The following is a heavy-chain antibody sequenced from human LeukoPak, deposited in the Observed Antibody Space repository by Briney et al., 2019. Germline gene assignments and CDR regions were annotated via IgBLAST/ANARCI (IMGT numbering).Heavy chain of an antibody. Sequence: PGGPLRLSCAASGFIVSYSYMSCVRQAPGKVLEWVSLIYSSSSACYADSVKGRFTISSYNSNNTLYHQLNSLRFEDTAVYYCARDSVGLDKIDDWGQGTLVTVSS. V-gene: IGHV3-66*01. J-gene: IGHJ4*02. CDR2: IYSSSSA. CDR3: ARDSVGLDKIDD. D-gene: IGHD3/OR15-3a*01. CDR1: GFIVSYSY.